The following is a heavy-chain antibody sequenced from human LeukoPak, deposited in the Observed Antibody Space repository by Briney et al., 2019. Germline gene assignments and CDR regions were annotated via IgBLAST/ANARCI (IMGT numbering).Heavy chain of an antibody. CDR1: GDSMRKRNYY. J-gene: IGHJ4*02. CDR2: FYYTGSA. Sequence: PSETLSLTCTVSGDSMRKRNYYGAWIRQPPGKGLEWIGSFYYTGSAYYNPSLKSRVTISIDMSKNQFSLKLSAVTAADTAVYYCASPEGFTSKLDYWGQGTLVTVSS. CDR3: ASPEGFTSKLDY. V-gene: IGHV4-39*01. D-gene: IGHD2-15*01.